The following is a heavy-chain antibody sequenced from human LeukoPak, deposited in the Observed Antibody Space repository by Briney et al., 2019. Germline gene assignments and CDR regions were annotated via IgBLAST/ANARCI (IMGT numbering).Heavy chain of an antibody. D-gene: IGHD3-22*01. CDR1: GYTFTGYY. Sequence: ASVKVSCKTSGYTFTGYYLHWVRQAPGQGLEWVGWINCNSGGTNFAQKLQGRVTMTRERSIRTAYMELSRLRSDDTAVYYCARKSLKYYDSLDAFDIWGQGTMVTVS. V-gene: IGHV1-2*02. CDR3: ARKSLKYYDSLDAFDI. J-gene: IGHJ3*02. CDR2: INCNSGGT.